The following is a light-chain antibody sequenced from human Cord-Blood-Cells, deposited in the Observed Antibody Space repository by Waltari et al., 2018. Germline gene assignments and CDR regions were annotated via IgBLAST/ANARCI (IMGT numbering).Light chain of an antibody. CDR2: KAS. CDR1: QSISSW. V-gene: IGKV1-5*03. J-gene: IGKJ1*01. CDR3: QQYNSYAT. Sequence: DIQMTQSPPTLSASVGDRVTITCRASQSISSWLAWYQQKPGKAPKLLIYKASSLESGVPSRFSGSGSGTEVTLTISSLQPDDFATYYCQQYNSYATFGQGTKVEIK.